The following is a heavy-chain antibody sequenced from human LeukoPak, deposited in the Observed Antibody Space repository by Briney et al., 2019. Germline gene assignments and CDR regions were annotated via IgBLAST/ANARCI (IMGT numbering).Heavy chain of an antibody. CDR3: AKAFYGSGPYYYGMDV. Sequence: GRSLRLSCAASGFTFSSYCMHWVRQAPSKGLHWAAAISYDGSNKCYADSVKGRFTISRDNSKNTLYLQMNSLRAEDTAVYYCAKAFYGSGPYYYGMDVWGKGTTVTVSS. D-gene: IGHD3-10*01. CDR2: ISYDGSNK. V-gene: IGHV3-30*18. J-gene: IGHJ6*04. CDR1: GFTFSSYC.